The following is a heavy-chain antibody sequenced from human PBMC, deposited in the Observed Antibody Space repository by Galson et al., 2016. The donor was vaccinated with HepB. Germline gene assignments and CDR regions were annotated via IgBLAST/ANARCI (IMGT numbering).Heavy chain of an antibody. CDR2: ISGRADNT. CDR3: AKNSVVAVARGYDAFDI. Sequence: SLRLSCAASGFTFSNYAMSWVRQAPGKGLEWVTAISGRADNTYYGDSVKGRFTMSRDNSKNALFLQLNSLRADDTAIYYCAKNSVVAVARGYDAFDIWGQGTMVTVSS. D-gene: IGHD6-19*01. V-gene: IGHV3-23*01. CDR1: GFTFSNYA. J-gene: IGHJ3*02.